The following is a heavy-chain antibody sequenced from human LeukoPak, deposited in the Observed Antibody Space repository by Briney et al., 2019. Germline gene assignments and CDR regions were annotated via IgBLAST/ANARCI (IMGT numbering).Heavy chain of an antibody. CDR2: ISGSGGST. Sequence: GGSLRLSCAASGFTFSGYAMSWVRQAPGKGLEWVSAISGSGGSTYYADSVKGRFTISRDNSKNTLYLQMNSLRAEDTAVYYCAKSLYSSSSGLDYYYYGMDVWGQGTTVTVSS. J-gene: IGHJ6*02. V-gene: IGHV3-23*01. CDR1: GFTFSGYA. D-gene: IGHD6-6*01. CDR3: AKSLYSSSSGLDYYYYGMDV.